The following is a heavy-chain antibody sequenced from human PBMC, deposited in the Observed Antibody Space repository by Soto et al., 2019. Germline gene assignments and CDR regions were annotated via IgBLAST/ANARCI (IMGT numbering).Heavy chain of an antibody. D-gene: IGHD5-12*01. CDR2: IYYNDDR. Sequence: QITLQESGPTLVKPTQPLTLTCTFSGFSFTTARVAVGWMRQTPGGALEWLTLIYYNDDRRFSPSLKTRLTITGDTSKNQVVLSLTNVDPGDTATYFWAHSDGGYEIIYEDWWGQGIGVNASS. CDR1: GFSFTTARVA. J-gene: IGHJ4*02. V-gene: IGHV2-5*01. CDR3: AHSDGGYEIIYEDW.